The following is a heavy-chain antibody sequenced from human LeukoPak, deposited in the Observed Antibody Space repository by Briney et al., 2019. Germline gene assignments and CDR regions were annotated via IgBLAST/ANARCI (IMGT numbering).Heavy chain of an antibody. CDR2: IYYSGST. CDR1: GGSIISFY. Sequence: PSETLSLTCTVSGGSIISFYWSWIRQPPGKGLEWIGYIYYSGSTHYNASLKSRVSISVDTSKNQFSLNLSSVTAADTAVYYCARDGYGDRNFDYWGQGTLVTVSS. V-gene: IGHV4-59*01. D-gene: IGHD4-17*01. CDR3: ARDGYGDRNFDY. J-gene: IGHJ4*01.